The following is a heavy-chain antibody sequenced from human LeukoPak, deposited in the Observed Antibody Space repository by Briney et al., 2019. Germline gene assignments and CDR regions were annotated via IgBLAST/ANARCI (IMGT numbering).Heavy chain of an antibody. CDR1: GGSISGWY. V-gene: IGHV4-59*01. CDR3: ARETSLAGFASGLGFNY. Sequence: PSETLSLTCTVSGGSISGWYWSWIRQPPGKGLEWIGYIYGSGYTNYNPSLKSRVTMSIDTSKNHFSLKLTSVTAADTATYYCARETSLAGFASGLGFNYWGQGILVTVSS. CDR2: IYGSGYT. J-gene: IGHJ4*02. D-gene: IGHD6-19*01.